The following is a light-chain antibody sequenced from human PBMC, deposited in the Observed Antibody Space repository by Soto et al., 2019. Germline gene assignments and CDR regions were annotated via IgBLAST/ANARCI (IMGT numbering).Light chain of an antibody. Sequence: EYVFTNSPGTLSLSPGERATLSCRASQSVRSRYFAWYQQKPGQATRLLIYGASNRATGIQDRFSGSGSGTDFTLTITRLEPEDIAMYYCLCYDILRTFGEGGKVDI. CDR3: LCYDILRT. CDR1: QSVRSRY. J-gene: IGKJ4*02. V-gene: IGKV3-20*01. CDR2: GAS.